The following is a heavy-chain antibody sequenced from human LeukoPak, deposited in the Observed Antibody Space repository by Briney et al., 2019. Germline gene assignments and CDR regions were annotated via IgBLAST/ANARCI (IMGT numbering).Heavy chain of an antibody. CDR3: ARDRCSSTSCTFDP. CDR1: GGSISSYY. D-gene: IGHD2-2*01. Sequence: SETLSLTCTVSGGSISSYYWSWIRQPPGKGLEWIGYIYYSGSTNYNPSLKSRVTISVDTSKNQFSLKLSSVTAADTVVYYCARDRCSSTSCTFDPWGQGTLVTVSS. V-gene: IGHV4-59*01. CDR2: IYYSGST. J-gene: IGHJ5*02.